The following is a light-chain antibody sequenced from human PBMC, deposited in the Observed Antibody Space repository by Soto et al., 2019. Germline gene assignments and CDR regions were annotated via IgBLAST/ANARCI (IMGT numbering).Light chain of an antibody. CDR2: AAS. CDR3: QQSYSTPFT. Sequence: DIQMTQSPSTLSGSVGDRVTITCRASQTISSWLAWYQQKPGKAPKLLIYAASRLQSGVPSRFSGSGSGTDFSLSISSLEPEDFATYYCQQSYSTPFTFGPGTTVDIK. CDR1: QTISSW. J-gene: IGKJ3*01. V-gene: IGKV1-39*01.